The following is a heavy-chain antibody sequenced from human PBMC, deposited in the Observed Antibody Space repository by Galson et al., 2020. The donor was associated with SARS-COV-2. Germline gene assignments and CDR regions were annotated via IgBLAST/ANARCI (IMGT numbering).Heavy chain of an antibody. CDR3: ARDETFLLGYYYYGMDV. CDR1: GFTFSSYA. V-gene: IGHV3-30*04. D-gene: IGHD3-16*01. Sequence: GESLKISCAASGFTFSSYAMHWVRQAPGKGLEWVAVISYDGSNKYYADSVKGRFTISRDNSKNTLYLQMNSLRAEDTAVYYCARDETFLLGYYYYGMDVWGQGTTVTVSS. J-gene: IGHJ6*02. CDR2: ISYDGSNK.